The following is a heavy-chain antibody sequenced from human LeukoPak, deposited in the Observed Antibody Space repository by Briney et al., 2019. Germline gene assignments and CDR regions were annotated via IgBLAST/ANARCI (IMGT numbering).Heavy chain of an antibody. V-gene: IGHV4-59*02. D-gene: IGHD6-19*01. CDR3: ARGGSKQWLVDDS. CDR2: IHYSGCT. CDR1: GGSVSGYY. J-gene: IGHJ4*02. Sequence: SETLSLTCTVSGGSVSGYYWSWIRQPPGKGLEWIGYIHYSGCTNYNPSLKSRVTISVDTSKNQFSLKLSSVTAADTAIYYCARGGSKQWLVDDSWGQGTLVTVSS.